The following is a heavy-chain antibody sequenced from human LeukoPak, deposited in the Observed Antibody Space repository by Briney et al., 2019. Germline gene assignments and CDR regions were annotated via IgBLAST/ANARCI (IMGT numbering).Heavy chain of an antibody. CDR2: ISAYNGNT. V-gene: IGHV1-18*01. Sequence: WASVKVSCKASGYTFTSYDINWVRQATGQGLEWMGWISAYNGNTNYAQKLQGRVTMTTDTSTSTAYMELRSLRSDDTAVYYCARDDYYDSSGYARFDYWGQGTLVTVSS. CDR1: GYTFTSYD. CDR3: ARDDYYDSSGYARFDY. D-gene: IGHD3-22*01. J-gene: IGHJ4*02.